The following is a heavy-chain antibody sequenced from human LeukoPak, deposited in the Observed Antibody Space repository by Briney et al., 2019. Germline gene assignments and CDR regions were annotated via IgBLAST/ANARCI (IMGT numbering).Heavy chain of an antibody. Sequence: GESLKISCRGSGYSFTNFWIGWVRHMPGKGLEWMGIIYPGDSDTRYAPSFQGQVTISADKSISTAYLQWSSLKASDTAMYYCARRGWASGYFEFWGQGTLVSVSS. CDR3: ARRGWASGYFEF. CDR1: GYSFTNFW. V-gene: IGHV5-51*01. CDR2: IYPGDSDT. D-gene: IGHD1-26*01. J-gene: IGHJ4*02.